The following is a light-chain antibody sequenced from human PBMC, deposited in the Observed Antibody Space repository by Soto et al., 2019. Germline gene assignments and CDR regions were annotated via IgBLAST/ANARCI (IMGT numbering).Light chain of an antibody. CDR3: QQYGSSPVT. Sequence: EIVLTHSPGTLSLSPGEIATLSCRASQSVSSSYLAWHQKKPGPAPRLLIYGASSRATGIPDRFSGSGSGTDFTLTISRLEPEDFAVYYCQQYGSSPVTFGGGTKVDIK. J-gene: IGKJ4*01. CDR2: GAS. CDR1: QSVSSSY. V-gene: IGKV3-20*01.